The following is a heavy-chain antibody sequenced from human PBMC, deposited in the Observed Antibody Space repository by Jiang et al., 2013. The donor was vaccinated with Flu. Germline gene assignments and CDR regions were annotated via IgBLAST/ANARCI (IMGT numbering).Heavy chain of an antibody. J-gene: IGHJ3*02. Sequence: GAEVKKPGESLKISCKGSGYSFTSYWIGWVRQMPGKGLEWMGIIYPGDSDTRYSPSFQGQVTISADKSISTAYLQWSSLKASDTAMYYCARRVVRGVIRLDAFDIWGQGTMVTVSS. D-gene: IGHD3-10*01. CDR3: ARRVVRGVIRLDAFDI. CDR1: GYSFTSYW. V-gene: IGHV5-51*01. CDR2: IYPGDSDT.